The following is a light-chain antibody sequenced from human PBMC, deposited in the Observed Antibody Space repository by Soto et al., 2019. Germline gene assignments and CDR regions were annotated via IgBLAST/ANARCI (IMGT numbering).Light chain of an antibody. CDR3: QQYGSSPLT. V-gene: IGKV3-20*01. CDR1: QSVSSSY. Sequence: EIVLKQSPGTLSWSPGERATLSCRASQSVSSSYLAWYPQKPGQAPRLLIYGASSRATGIPDRFSGSGSGTDFTLTISRLEQEVFAVYYCQQYGSSPLTSGGGTKVEIK. J-gene: IGKJ4*01. CDR2: GAS.